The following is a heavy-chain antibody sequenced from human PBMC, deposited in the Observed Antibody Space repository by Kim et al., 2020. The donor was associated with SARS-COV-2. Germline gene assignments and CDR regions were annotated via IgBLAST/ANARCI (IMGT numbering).Heavy chain of an antibody. CDR2: IYYSGST. D-gene: IGHD3-9*01. Sequence: SETLSLTCTVSGGSISSSSYYWGWIRQPPGKGLEWIGSIYYSGSTYYNPSLKSRVTISVDTSKNQFSLKLSSVTAADTAVYYCASYSLRYFDWVPFDYWGQGTMVTVSS. V-gene: IGHV4-39*01. CDR1: GGSISSSSYY. CDR3: ASYSLRYFDWVPFDY. J-gene: IGHJ4*02.